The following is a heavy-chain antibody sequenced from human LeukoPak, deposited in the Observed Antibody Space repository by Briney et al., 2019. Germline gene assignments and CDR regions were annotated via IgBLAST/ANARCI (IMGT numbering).Heavy chain of an antibody. J-gene: IGHJ4*02. CDR2: ISGSGGST. Sequence: AGGSLRLSCAACGFTFSSYAMRGVRQAPGKGVEWVSAISGSGGSTYYADSVKGRFTISRDNSRDTLYLQMDSLRAEDTAVYYCARGKFGELSHFDYWGQGTLVTVSS. V-gene: IGHV3-23*01. D-gene: IGHD3-10*01. CDR1: GFTFSSYA. CDR3: ARGKFGELSHFDY.